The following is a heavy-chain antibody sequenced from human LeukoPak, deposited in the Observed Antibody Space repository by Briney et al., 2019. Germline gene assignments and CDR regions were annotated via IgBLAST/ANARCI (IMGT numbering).Heavy chain of an antibody. V-gene: IGHV3-74*01. CDR2: INSDGSST. D-gene: IGHD6-13*01. Sequence: GGSLRLSCAASGFTFSSYWMHWVRQAPGKGLVWVSRINSDGSSTSYADSVKGRFTISRDNAKNTLYLQMNSLRAEDMAVYYCARDGSSWSNWLDPWGQGTLVTASS. CDR1: GFTFSSYW. CDR3: ARDGSSWSNWLDP. J-gene: IGHJ5*02.